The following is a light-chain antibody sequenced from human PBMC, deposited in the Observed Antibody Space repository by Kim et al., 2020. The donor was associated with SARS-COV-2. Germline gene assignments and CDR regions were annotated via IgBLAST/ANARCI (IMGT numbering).Light chain of an antibody. J-gene: IGLJ2*01. CDR3: SSYTSSTTLV. Sequence: QSITISCTGTSSDVGGYNYVSWYQQHPGKAPKLMIYEVSNRPSGVSNRFSGSKSGNTASLTISGLQAEDEADYYCSSYTSSTTLVFGGGTQLTVL. CDR2: EVS. V-gene: IGLV2-14*01. CDR1: SSDVGGYNY.